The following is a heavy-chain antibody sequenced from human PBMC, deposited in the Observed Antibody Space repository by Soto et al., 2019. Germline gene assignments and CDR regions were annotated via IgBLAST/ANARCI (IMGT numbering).Heavy chain of an antibody. D-gene: IGHD1-26*01. Sequence: GGSLRLSCAASGFTFSRYWMTWVRQAPGKGLEWVANIKEDGGQENYAISVKGRFTISRDNAKNSLFLQMNSLRAEDTAVYYCARDKYSGRYSGSSFDDWGQGTLVTVSS. J-gene: IGHJ4*02. CDR1: GFTFSRYW. CDR2: IKEDGGQE. CDR3: ARDKYSGRYSGSSFDD. V-gene: IGHV3-7*01.